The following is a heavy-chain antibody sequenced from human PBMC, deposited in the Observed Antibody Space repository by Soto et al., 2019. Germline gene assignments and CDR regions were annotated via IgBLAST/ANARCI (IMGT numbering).Heavy chain of an antibody. CDR3: ARDFITGTTGFWFDP. J-gene: IGHJ5*02. CDR1: GFTVSSNY. Sequence: GGSLRLSCAASGFTVSSNYMSWVRQAPGKGLEWVSVIYSGGSTYYADSVKGRFTISRDNSKNTLYLQMNSLRAEDTTVYYCARDFITGTTGFWFDPWGQGTLVTVSS. V-gene: IGHV3-66*01. CDR2: IYSGGST. D-gene: IGHD1-7*01.